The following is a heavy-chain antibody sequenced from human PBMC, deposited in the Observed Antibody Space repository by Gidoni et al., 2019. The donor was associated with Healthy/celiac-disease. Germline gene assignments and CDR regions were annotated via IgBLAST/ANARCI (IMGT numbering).Heavy chain of an antibody. CDR3: ARSRRNWNEDAFDI. D-gene: IGHD1-20*01. Sequence: LSLKSRVTISVDTSKNQFSLKLSSVTAADTAVYYCARSRRNWNEDAFDIWGQGTMVTVSS. V-gene: IGHV4-30-2*04. J-gene: IGHJ3*02.